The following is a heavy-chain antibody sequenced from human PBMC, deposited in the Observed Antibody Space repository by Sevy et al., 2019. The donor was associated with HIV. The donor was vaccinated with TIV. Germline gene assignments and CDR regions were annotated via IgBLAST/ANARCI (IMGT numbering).Heavy chain of an antibody. CDR3: AMGVIVASLYFDY. V-gene: IGHV1-2*02. CDR1: GYTFTGYY. D-gene: IGHD3-16*02. Sequence: ASVKVSCKASGYTFTGYYMHWVRQAPGQGLEWMGWINPNSGGTNYAQKFQGRVTMTRDTSISTAYMELSRLRSDDTAVYYCAMGVIVASLYFDYWGQGTLVTVSS. J-gene: IGHJ4*02. CDR2: INPNSGGT.